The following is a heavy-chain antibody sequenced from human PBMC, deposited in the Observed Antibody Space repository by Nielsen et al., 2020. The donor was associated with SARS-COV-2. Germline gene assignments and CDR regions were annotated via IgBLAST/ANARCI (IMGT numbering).Heavy chain of an antibody. V-gene: IGHV4-61*05. J-gene: IGHJ5*02. CDR3: ARGVRPDNMVGGVIERFDP. CDR1: GGSISSSSYC. CDR2: VHYIGNT. Sequence: SETLSLTCTVSGGSISSSSYCWGWIRQRPGKGLEWIGYVHYIGNTKYNPSLKNRATILVDTSKNQFSLRLNSVAAADTAEYYCARGVRPDNMVGGVIERFDPWGQGTLVTVSS. D-gene: IGHD3-10*01.